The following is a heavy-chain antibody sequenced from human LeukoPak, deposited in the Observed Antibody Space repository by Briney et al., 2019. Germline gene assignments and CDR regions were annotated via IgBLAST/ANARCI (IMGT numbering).Heavy chain of an antibody. CDR1: GGTFSSYT. V-gene: IGHV1-69*02. CDR3: ARTDLVATIPLFGAFDI. D-gene: IGHD5-12*01. CDR2: IIPILGIA. Sequence: SVKVSCKASGGTFSSYTISWVRQAPGQGLEWMGRIIPILGIANYAQKFQGRVTITADKSTSTAYMELSSLRSEDTAVYYCARTDLVATIPLFGAFDIWGQGTMVTVSS. J-gene: IGHJ3*02.